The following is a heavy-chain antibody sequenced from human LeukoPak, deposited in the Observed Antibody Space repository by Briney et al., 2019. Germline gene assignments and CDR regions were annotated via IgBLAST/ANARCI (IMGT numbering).Heavy chain of an antibody. D-gene: IGHD2-2*01. CDR1: GFTFSSYG. Sequence: GGSLRLSCAASGFTFSSYGMHWVRQAPGKGLEWVAVIWYDGSNKYYADSVKGRFTISRDNSKNTLYLQMNSLRAEDTAVYYCAKDLCSSTSCYPYYFDYWGRGTLVTVSS. CDR3: AKDLCSSTSCYPYYFDY. V-gene: IGHV3-33*06. J-gene: IGHJ4*02. CDR2: IWYDGSNK.